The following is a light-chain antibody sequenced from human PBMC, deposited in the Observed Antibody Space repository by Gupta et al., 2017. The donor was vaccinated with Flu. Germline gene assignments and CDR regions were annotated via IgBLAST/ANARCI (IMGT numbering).Light chain of an antibody. Sequence: PSSVSASVGDRVTITCRASQDISTWLAWYQQKAGKAPKLLIYTASRLQSGVPSRFSGGGSGTDFTLTISILHPEDFATYYCQQANSFPYTFGQGTKLEMK. J-gene: IGKJ2*01. CDR2: TAS. CDR1: QDISTW. CDR3: QQANSFPYT. V-gene: IGKV1D-12*01.